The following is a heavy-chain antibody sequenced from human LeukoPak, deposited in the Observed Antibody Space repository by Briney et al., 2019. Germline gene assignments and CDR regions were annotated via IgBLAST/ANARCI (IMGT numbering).Heavy chain of an antibody. CDR1: AGSFSGYY. Sequence: SETLSLTCAVYAGSFSGYYWSWIRQPPGKGLEWLGEIKHSGSTNYNPSLKSRVTISVDTSKNQFSLKLSSVTAADTAVYYCARAYSSSHYYYYYMDVWGKGTTVTVSS. CDR2: IKHSGST. D-gene: IGHD6-6*01. CDR3: ARAYSSSHYYYYYMDV. J-gene: IGHJ6*03. V-gene: IGHV4-34*01.